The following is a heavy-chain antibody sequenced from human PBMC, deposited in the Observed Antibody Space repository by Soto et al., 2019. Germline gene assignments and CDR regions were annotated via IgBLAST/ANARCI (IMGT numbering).Heavy chain of an antibody. D-gene: IGHD2-8*01. CDR1: GGTFRTAA. J-gene: IGHJ6*02. CDR3: ARDNDRPQLGGNYYYILGV. V-gene: IGHV1-69*12. CDR2: IMPVFRTP. Sequence: QVQLEQSGAEVKKPGSSVKVSCKASGGTFRTAAISWVRQAPGQGLEWMGGIMPVFRTPDYAQKFQGRVTITADESTNPAYMELSGLRSDDTAVYYCARDNDRPQLGGNYYYILGVWGQGTTITVSS.